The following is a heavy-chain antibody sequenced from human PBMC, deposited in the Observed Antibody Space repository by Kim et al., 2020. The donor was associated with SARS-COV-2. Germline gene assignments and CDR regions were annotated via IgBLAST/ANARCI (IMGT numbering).Heavy chain of an antibody. D-gene: IGHD1-7*01. CDR3: ARDRVRVTGTTRYYYYGMDV. V-gene: IGHV1-69*13. Sequence: SVKVSCKASGGTFSSYAISWVRQAPGQGLEWMGGIIPIFGTANYAQKFQGRVTITADESTSTAYMELSSLRSEDTAVYYCARDRVRVTGTTRYYYYGMDVWGQGTTVTVSS. J-gene: IGHJ6*02. CDR2: IIPIFGTA. CDR1: GGTFSSYA.